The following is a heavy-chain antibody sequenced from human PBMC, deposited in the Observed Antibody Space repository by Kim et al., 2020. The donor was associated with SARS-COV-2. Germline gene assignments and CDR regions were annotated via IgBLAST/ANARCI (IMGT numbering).Heavy chain of an antibody. J-gene: IGHJ6*01. CDR3: ARESYSEFWIGSYTDYYG. D-gene: IGHD3-3*01. Sequence: GGSLRLSCTASGFTFSSYEMNWVRQAPGKGLEWVSYINNSGSPIYYADSVKGRLTISRDNAKNSLSLLMNSLRAEDTAVYYCARESYSEFWIGSYTDYYG. CDR1: GFTFSSYE. V-gene: IGHV3-48*03. CDR2: INNSGSPI.